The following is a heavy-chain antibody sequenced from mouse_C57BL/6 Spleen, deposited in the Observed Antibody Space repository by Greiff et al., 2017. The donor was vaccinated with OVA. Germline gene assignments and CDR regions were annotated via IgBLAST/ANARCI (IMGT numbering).Heavy chain of an antibody. CDR2: INPNNGGT. J-gene: IGHJ2*01. CDR3: ARSGGDYFDY. CDR1: GYTFTDYY. D-gene: IGHD1-1*02. V-gene: IGHV1-26*01. Sequence: EVQLQQSGPELVKPGASVKISCKASGYTFTDYYMNWVKQSHGKSLEWIGDINPNNGGTSYNQKFKGKATLTVDKSSSTAYMELRSLTSEDSAVYYCARSGGDYFDYWGQGTTLTVSS.